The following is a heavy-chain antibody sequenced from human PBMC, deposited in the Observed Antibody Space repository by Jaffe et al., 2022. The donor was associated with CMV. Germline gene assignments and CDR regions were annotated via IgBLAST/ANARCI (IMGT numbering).Heavy chain of an antibody. J-gene: IGHJ5*02. CDR2: IYYSGST. CDR1: GGSISSYY. D-gene: IGHD3-22*01. CDR3: ARVVVITKRNWFDP. V-gene: IGHV4-59*01. Sequence: QVQLQESGPGLVKPSETLSLTCTVSGGSISSYYWSWIRQPPGKGLEWIGYIYYSGSTNYNPSLKSRVTISVDTSKNQFSLKLSSVTAADTAVYYCARVVVITKRNWFDPWGQGTLVTVSS.